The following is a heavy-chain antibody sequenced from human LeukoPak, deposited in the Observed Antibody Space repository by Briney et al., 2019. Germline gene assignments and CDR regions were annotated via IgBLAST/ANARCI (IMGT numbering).Heavy chain of an antibody. CDR2: ISSSSSYI. CDR1: GSTFRSYS. CDR3: ASYGDLTATFDY. D-gene: IGHD4-17*01. Sequence: GGSLRLSCAASGSTFRSYSMNWVRQAPGKGLEWVSSISSSSSYIYYADSVKGRFTISRDNAKNSLYLQMNSLRAEDTAVYYCASYGDLTATFDYWGQGTLVTVSS. J-gene: IGHJ4*02. V-gene: IGHV3-21*01.